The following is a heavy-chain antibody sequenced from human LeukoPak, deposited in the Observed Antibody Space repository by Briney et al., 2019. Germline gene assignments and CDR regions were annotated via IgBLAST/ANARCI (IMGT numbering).Heavy chain of an antibody. Sequence: ASVKVSCKASGYTFTSYDINWVRQATGQGLERMGWMNPNSGNTGYAQKFQGRVTMTRNTSISTAYMELSSLRSEDTAVYYCARAEVLRYFDLYYFDYWGQGTLVTVSS. CDR1: GYTFTSYD. V-gene: IGHV1-8*01. CDR3: ARAEVLRYFDLYYFDY. J-gene: IGHJ4*02. D-gene: IGHD3-9*01. CDR2: MNPNSGNT.